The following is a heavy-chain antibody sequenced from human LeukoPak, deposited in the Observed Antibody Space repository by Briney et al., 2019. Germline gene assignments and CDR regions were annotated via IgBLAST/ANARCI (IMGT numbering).Heavy chain of an antibody. Sequence: GGSLRLSCAASGFTFSDYYMSWVRQAPGKGLEWVSAISGSGGSTYYADSVKGRFTISRDNSKNTLYLQMNSLRAEDTAVYYCAKDGGSAVAVKLPRYFDYWGQGTLVTVSS. CDR1: GFTFSDYY. J-gene: IGHJ4*02. CDR2: ISGSGGST. CDR3: AKDGGSAVAVKLPRYFDY. D-gene: IGHD6-19*01. V-gene: IGHV3-23*01.